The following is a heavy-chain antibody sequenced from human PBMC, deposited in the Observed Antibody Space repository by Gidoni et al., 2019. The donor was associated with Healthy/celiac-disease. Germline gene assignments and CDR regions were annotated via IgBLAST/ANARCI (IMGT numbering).Heavy chain of an antibody. D-gene: IGHD2-2*01. Sequence: EVQLVESGGGLVQPGGSLRLSCTDSGFTFGDYAMSWVSQAPGKGLELVGFIRSKAYGGTTEYAASVKGRFTISSDDSKSIAYLQMNSLKTEDTAVYYCTREADIVVVPAALYYYYYGMDVWGQGTTVTVSS. CDR3: TREADIVVVPAALYYYYYGMDV. V-gene: IGHV3-49*04. CDR1: GFTFGDYA. CDR2: IRSKAYGGTT. J-gene: IGHJ6*02.